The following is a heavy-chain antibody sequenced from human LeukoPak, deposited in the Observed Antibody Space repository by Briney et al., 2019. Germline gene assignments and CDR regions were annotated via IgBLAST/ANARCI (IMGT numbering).Heavy chain of an antibody. D-gene: IGHD4-17*01. V-gene: IGHV3-48*04. Sequence: PGGSLRLSCAVSGFTFSAYNMNWVRQAPGKGLEWVSYLSTSSDTIHYTDSVKGRFTISRDNAKNSLYLQMSSLRAEDTAVYYCARDTGYGVNDCWGQGTLVTVSS. CDR2: LSTSSDTI. CDR3: ARDTGYGVNDC. CDR1: GFTFSAYN. J-gene: IGHJ4*02.